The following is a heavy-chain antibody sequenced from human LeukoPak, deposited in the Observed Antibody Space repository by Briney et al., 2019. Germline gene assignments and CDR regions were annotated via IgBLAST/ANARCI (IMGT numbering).Heavy chain of an antibody. D-gene: IGHD3-10*01. V-gene: IGHV3-20*04. CDR2: INWNGGCT. CDR1: GFTLDDHG. Sequence: PGGSLRLSCAASGFTLDDHGMSWVRQARGKGLEWVSGINWNGGCTGYADSVKGRFNISRDNAKNSLYLQMNSLRAEDTALYYCARMSARSGSIGGFDYWGQGTLVTVSS. CDR3: ARMSARSGSIGGFDY. J-gene: IGHJ4*02.